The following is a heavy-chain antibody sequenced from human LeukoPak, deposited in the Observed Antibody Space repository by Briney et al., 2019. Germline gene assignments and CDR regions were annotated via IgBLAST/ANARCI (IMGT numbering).Heavy chain of an antibody. CDR2: IFHRGIP. Sequence: GSLRLSCAASGFTFDDYGMSWVRQSPGKGLEWIGEIFHRGIPNYNPSLKSRVTMSIDTSKNQLSLNVNSVTAADTAVYYCARVMGASWFFYLDVWGKGTTVTVSS. V-gene: IGHV4-34*12. CDR1: GFTFDDYG. D-gene: IGHD3-16*02. J-gene: IGHJ6*04. CDR3: ARVMGASWFFYLDV.